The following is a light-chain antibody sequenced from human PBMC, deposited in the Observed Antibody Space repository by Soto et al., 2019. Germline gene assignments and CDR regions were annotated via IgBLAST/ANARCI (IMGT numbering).Light chain of an antibody. CDR1: QSITSY. CDR3: RQSYSTPWT. V-gene: IGKV1-39*01. J-gene: IGKJ1*01. CDR2: AAS. Sequence: DIQMTQSPSSLSASVGDRVTITCRASQSITSYLNWYQQKPGKAPKVLIYAASNLEGGVPSRFTGSGSGTDFTLTISSLQPEDFATYYCRQSYSTPWTFGQGTKVDIK.